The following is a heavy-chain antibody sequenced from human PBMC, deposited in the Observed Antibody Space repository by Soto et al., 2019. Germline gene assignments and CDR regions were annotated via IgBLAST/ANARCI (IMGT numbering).Heavy chain of an antibody. V-gene: IGHV5-51*01. D-gene: IGHD1-26*01. CDR3: ARHRRRREGSYYYGMDV. J-gene: IGHJ6*02. Sequence: GESLKISCKGSGYSFTNYWIGWVRQMPGKGLEWMGIIYPYDSEITYSPSFQGQVTISADISISTAYLRWSSLKASDTAVYYCARHRRRREGSYYYGMDVWGQGATVTVSS. CDR1: GYSFTNYW. CDR2: IYPYDSEI.